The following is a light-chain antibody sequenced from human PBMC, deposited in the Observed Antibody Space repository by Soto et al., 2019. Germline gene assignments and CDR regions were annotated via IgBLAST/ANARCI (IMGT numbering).Light chain of an antibody. J-gene: IGKJ1*01. CDR1: QSVSSSY. Sequence: EIVLTQSPDTLSLSPGERATLSCRASQSVSSSYLAWYQQKPGQAPRLLIYGASSRATGLPDRFSGSGSGTDFTLTISRLEPEDFAVYYCQQYGRSWTFGQGTKVDIK. CDR3: QQYGRSWT. V-gene: IGKV3-20*01. CDR2: GAS.